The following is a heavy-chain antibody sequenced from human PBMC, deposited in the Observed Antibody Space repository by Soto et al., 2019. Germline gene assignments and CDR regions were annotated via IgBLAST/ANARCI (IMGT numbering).Heavy chain of an antibody. D-gene: IGHD3-10*01. CDR1: GGSFSGYY. J-gene: IGHJ4*02. V-gene: IGHV4-34*01. CDR2: INHSGST. CDR3: ARGYFERFGAYQD. Sequence: SETLSLTCAVYGGSFSGYYWSWIRQPPGKGLEWIGEINHSGSTNYNPSLKSRVTISVDTSKNQFSLKLSSVTAADTAVYYCARGYFERFGAYQDWGQGTLVTVSS.